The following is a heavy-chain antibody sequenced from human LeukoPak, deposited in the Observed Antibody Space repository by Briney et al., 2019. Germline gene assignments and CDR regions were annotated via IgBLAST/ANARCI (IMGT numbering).Heavy chain of an antibody. D-gene: IGHD2-2*02. Sequence: SETLSLTRTVSGGSISSSSYYWGWIRQPPGKGLEWIGSIYYNGSTHYNPSLKSRVTISVDTSKNQFSLKLSSVTAADTAVYYCARGGKYCSSTSCYSHPFDPWGQGTLVTVSS. V-gene: IGHV4-39*01. CDR3: ARGGKYCSSTSCYSHPFDP. J-gene: IGHJ5*02. CDR2: IYYNGST. CDR1: GGSISSSSYY.